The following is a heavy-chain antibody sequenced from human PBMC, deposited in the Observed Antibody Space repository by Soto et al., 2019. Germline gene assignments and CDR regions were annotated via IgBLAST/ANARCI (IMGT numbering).Heavy chain of an antibody. CDR3: AREGDYYDFWSGYYNGGYFDY. J-gene: IGHJ4*02. D-gene: IGHD3-3*01. CDR2: IYYSGST. CDR1: GGSISSYY. Sequence: QVQLQESGPGLVKPSETLSLTCTVSGGSISSYYWSWIRQPPGKGLEWIGCIYYSGSTNYNPSLKSRVTISVDTSKNQFSLKLSSVTAADTAVYYCAREGDYYDFWSGYYNGGYFDYWGQGTLVTVSS. V-gene: IGHV4-59*01.